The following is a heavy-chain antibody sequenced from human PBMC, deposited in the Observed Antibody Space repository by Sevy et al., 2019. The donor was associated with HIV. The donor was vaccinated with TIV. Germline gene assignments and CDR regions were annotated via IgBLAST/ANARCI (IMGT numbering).Heavy chain of an antibody. CDR1: GYTFTGYY. CDR3: ARMGDYFDSSGYYPLKY. J-gene: IGHJ4*02. V-gene: IGHV1-2*02. D-gene: IGHD3-22*01. CDR2: TNPKTGGT. Sequence: ASVKVSCKASGYTFTGYYVHWLRQAPGQGLEWMGWTNPKTGGTYFAKKFQDRVSMTTGTSITTAYMELSGLRFDDTAVYYCARMGDYFDSSGYYPLKYWGQGTLVTVSS.